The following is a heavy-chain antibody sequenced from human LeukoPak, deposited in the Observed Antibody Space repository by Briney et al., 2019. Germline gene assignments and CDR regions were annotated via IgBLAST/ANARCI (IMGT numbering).Heavy chain of an antibody. CDR1: GGSISSSDYY. Sequence: SETLSLTCTVSGGSISSSDYYWSWIRQPPGKGLEWIGYIYYSGSTNYNPSLKSRVTISVDTSKNQFSLKLSSVTAADTAVYYCARTYDSSGYYLGAFDIWGQGTMVTVSS. V-gene: IGHV4-61*08. D-gene: IGHD3-22*01. J-gene: IGHJ3*02. CDR2: IYYSGST. CDR3: ARTYDSSGYYLGAFDI.